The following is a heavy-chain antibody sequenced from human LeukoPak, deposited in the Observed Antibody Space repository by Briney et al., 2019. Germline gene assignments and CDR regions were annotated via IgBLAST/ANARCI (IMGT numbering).Heavy chain of an antibody. V-gene: IGHV3-9*01. Sequence: PGGSLRLSCAASGFKFDDYAMHWVRQAPGKGLEWVSGISWNSDTIGYADSVKGRFTISRDNAKNSLYLQMNSLRAADTAVYYCARAHFYDSSGFDYWGQGTLVTVSS. CDR1: GFKFDDYA. J-gene: IGHJ4*02. CDR2: ISWNSDTI. D-gene: IGHD3-22*01. CDR3: ARAHFYDSSGFDY.